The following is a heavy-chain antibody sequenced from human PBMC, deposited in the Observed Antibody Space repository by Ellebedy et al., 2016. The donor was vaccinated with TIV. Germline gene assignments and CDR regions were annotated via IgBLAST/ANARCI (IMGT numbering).Heavy chain of an antibody. Sequence: GESLKISXEASGFIFSRSSMTWVRQAPGKGLEWVSAISGSGGSTYYADSVKGRFTISRDNAKNSLYLQMNSLRVEDTALYYCARGKAAMAGRAFDSWGQGTQVTVSS. CDR3: ARGKAAMAGRAFDS. J-gene: IGHJ4*02. CDR1: GFIFSRSS. CDR2: ISGSGGST. V-gene: IGHV3-23*01. D-gene: IGHD6-13*01.